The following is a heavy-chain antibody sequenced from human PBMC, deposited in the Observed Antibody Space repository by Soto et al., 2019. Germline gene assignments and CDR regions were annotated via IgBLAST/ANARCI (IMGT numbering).Heavy chain of an antibody. CDR1: GFTFNNYV. CDR2: TASDGNK. J-gene: IGHJ1*01. D-gene: IGHD3-22*01. V-gene: IGHV3-30-3*01. Sequence: QVQLVESGGDVVQPGRSLRLSCAVSGFTFNNYVIHWVRQAPGKGLEWVAVTASDGNKIYADSVKDRFTIFRDSPNNKVNLEMNSLRSEDTAVYYCAREDESSGYAGTFRHWGQGTLVTVSP. CDR3: AREDESSGYAGTFRH.